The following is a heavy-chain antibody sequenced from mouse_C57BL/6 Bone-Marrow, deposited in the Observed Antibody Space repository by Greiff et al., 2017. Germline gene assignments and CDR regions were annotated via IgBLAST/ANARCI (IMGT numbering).Heavy chain of an antibody. CDR1: GFNIKDDY. V-gene: IGHV14-4*01. CDR3: TTLYDGYPDD. D-gene: IGHD2-3*01. J-gene: IGHJ2*01. CDR2: IDPENGDT. Sequence: EVQGVESGAELVRPGASVKLSCTASGFNIKDDYMHWVKQRPEQGLEWIGWIDPENGDTEYASKFQGKATITADTSSNTAYLQLSSLTSEDTAVYYCTTLYDGYPDDWGQGTTLTVSS.